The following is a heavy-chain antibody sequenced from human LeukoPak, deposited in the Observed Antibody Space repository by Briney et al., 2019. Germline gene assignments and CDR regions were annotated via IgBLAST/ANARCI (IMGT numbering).Heavy chain of an antibody. CDR3: VKDPRYCSSTHCSGA. CDR2: IKSDGTLT. V-gene: IGHV3-74*01. D-gene: IGHD2-2*01. Sequence: GGSLRLSCAASGFTFSEYWMHWFRQGPGEGLVWVSHIKSDGTLTTYTDSVKGRFTISRDNSKSTLYMQINSLRPEDTAVYYCVKDPRYCSSTHCSGAWGQGTLVTVSS. J-gene: IGHJ5*02. CDR1: GFTFSEYW.